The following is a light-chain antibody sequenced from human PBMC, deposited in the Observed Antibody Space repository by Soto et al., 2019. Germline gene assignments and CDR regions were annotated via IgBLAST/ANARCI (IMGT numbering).Light chain of an antibody. CDR1: SSYIGSKY. J-gene: IGLJ1*01. Sequence: QSVLTQPPSASGTPGQRVTISCSGSSSYIGSKYVYWYQQLPGTAPKLLIYRNDQRPSRISDRFSGSKSGTSASLAISGLRSEDEPDYYCAAWDDSLSGYVFGTGTKLTVL. CDR2: RND. V-gene: IGLV1-47*01. CDR3: AAWDDSLSGYV.